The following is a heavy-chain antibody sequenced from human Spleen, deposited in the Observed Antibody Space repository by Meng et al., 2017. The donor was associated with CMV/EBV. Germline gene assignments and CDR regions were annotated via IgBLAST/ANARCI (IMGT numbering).Heavy chain of an antibody. CDR2: IYYSGST. J-gene: IGHJ6*02. CDR3: ARVEVLDYYYAMDV. V-gene: IGHV4-59*01. CDR1: GGSISSYY. Sequence: SLTCTVSGGSISSYYWSWIRQPPGKGLEWIGYIYYSGSTNYNPSLKSRVTISEDTSKNQFSLRLTSVTAADTAIYYCARVEVLDYYYAMDVWGRGTTVTVSS.